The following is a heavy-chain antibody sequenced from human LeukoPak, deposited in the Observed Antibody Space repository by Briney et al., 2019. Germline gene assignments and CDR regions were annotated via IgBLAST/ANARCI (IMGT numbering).Heavy chain of an antibody. CDR1: GFTVSSNY. J-gene: IGHJ3*01. Sequence: GGSLRLSCAASGFTVSSNYMSWVRQAPGKGLEWVSIIYSGGSTFYADSVKGRFTISRDNSKNTLYLQMNSLRAEDTAVYYCARGGGLLSCFDFRGQGTMVTVSS. CDR3: ARGGGLLSCFDF. CDR2: IYSGGST. D-gene: IGHD3-16*01. V-gene: IGHV3-53*01.